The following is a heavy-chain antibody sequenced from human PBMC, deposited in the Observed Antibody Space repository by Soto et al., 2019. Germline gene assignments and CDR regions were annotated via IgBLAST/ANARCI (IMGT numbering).Heavy chain of an antibody. CDR2: INSDGSST. D-gene: IGHD3-9*01. CDR3: ARDHYDILTGYYWGRVNDAFDI. CDR1: GFTFSSYW. V-gene: IGHV3-74*01. J-gene: IGHJ3*02. Sequence: GGSLRLSCAASGFTFSSYWMHWVRQAPGKGLVWVSRINSDGSSTSYADSVKGRFTISRDNAKNTLYLQMNSLRAEDTAVYYCARDHYDILTGYYWGRVNDAFDIWGQGTMVTVSS.